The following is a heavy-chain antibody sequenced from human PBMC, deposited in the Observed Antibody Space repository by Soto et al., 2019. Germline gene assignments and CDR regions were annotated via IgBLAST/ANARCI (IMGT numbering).Heavy chain of an antibody. J-gene: IGHJ4*02. CDR2: ISGEGGST. V-gene: IGHV3-43*02. CDR3: AKAYDSSGYDY. Sequence: GGSLRLSCTASGFTFDDYAMHWVRQAPGKGLEWFSLISGEGGSTYYADSVKGRFTISRDNSKNSLYLQKNSLRTEDTALYYCAKAYDSSGYDYWGQGTLVTVSS. CDR1: GFTFDDYA. D-gene: IGHD3-22*01.